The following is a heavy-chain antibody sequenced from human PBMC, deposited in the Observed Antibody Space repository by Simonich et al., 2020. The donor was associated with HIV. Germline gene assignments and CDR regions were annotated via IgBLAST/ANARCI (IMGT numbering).Heavy chain of an antibody. D-gene: IGHD1-7*01. CDR2: INPYNLNT. CDR3: ARGTRFDY. Sequence: QVQLVQSGAEVKKPGASVKVSCKASGYTFTNYFIPWVRQAPGQGLEWMGWINPYNLNTNYAQKLQELQGRVTMTTDTSTSTVYMELRSLTSDDTAVYYCARGTRFDYWGQGTLVIVSS. V-gene: IGHV1-18*01. J-gene: IGHJ4*02. CDR1: GYTFTNYF.